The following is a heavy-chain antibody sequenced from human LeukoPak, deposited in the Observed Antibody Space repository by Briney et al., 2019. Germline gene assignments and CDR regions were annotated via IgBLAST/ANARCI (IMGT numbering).Heavy chain of an antibody. CDR2: INPNSGDT. CDR3: ARGTLGYCSSTSCHNWFDP. Sequence: ASVKVSCKASGYAFTGYYIHWVRQAPGQGLEWMGWINPNSGDTNYGQKFQGRVTMTRDTSISTAYMELSRPRSDDTAVYYCARGTLGYCSSTSCHNWFDPWGQGTLVTVSS. J-gene: IGHJ5*02. V-gene: IGHV1-2*02. D-gene: IGHD2-2*01. CDR1: GYAFTGYY.